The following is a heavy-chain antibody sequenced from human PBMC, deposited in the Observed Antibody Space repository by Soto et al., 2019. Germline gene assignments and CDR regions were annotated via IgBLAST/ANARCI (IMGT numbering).Heavy chain of an antibody. Sequence: SVKVSCKASGGTFSSYAISWVRQAPGQGLEWMGGIIPIFGTANYAQKFQGRVTITADESTSTAYMELSSLRSEDTVVYYCARERITMVRGFTTTDAYYYYGMDVLGQGTTVTVSS. D-gene: IGHD3-10*01. CDR1: GGTFSSYA. J-gene: IGHJ6*02. V-gene: IGHV1-69*01. CDR3: ARERITMVRGFTTTDAYYYYGMDV. CDR2: IIPIFGTA.